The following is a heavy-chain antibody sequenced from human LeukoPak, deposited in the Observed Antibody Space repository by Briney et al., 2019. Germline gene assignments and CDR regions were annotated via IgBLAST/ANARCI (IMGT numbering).Heavy chain of an antibody. D-gene: IGHD3-3*01. V-gene: IGHV4-30-4*01. Sequence: SETLSLTCTVSGGSISSGHYYWSWIRQPPGKGLEWIGYIYYSGSTYYNSSLKSRVTISVDTSKSQFSLKLSSVTAADTAVYYCARKKPFTIFGVAFDAFDIWGQGTMVTVSS. CDR1: GGSISSGHYY. J-gene: IGHJ3*02. CDR2: IYYSGST. CDR3: ARKKPFTIFGVAFDAFDI.